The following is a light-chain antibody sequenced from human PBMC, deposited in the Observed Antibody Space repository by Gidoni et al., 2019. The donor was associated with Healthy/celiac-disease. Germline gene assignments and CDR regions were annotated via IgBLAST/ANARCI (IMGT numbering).Light chain of an antibody. CDR3: QQYGSSLIT. J-gene: IGKJ5*01. CDR2: GAS. CDR1: QSVSSSY. Sequence: EIVLTQSPGTLSLSPGERATLSCRASQSVSSSYLAWYQQKPGQAPRLLIYGASSRATGIPDRFSGRGSGTDFTLTISRLEPEDFAVYYCQQYGSSLITFXQXTRLEIK. V-gene: IGKV3-20*01.